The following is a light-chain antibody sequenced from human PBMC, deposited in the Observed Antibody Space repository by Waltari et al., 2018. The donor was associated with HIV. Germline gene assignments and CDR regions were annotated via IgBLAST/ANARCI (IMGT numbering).Light chain of an antibody. CDR2: SDN. CDR1: SSNIGRNT. J-gene: IGLJ3*02. Sequence: QSVLTQAPSASGTPGQRVIISCSGSSSNIGRNTVSWYQQLPGTAPKLLIFSDNRRSSGIPGRFSGSKSGTSASLAISGLQIEDEGDYFCATWDGSLNGVFGGGTKLTVL. V-gene: IGLV1-44*01. CDR3: ATWDGSLNGV.